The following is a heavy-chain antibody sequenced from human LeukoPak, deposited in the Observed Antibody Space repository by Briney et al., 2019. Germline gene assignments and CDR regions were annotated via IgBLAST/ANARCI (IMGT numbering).Heavy chain of an antibody. CDR2: IIPIFGTA. V-gene: IGHV1-69*01. CDR1: GGTFSSYA. Sequence: VASVKVSCKASGGTFSSYAISWVRQAPGQGLEWMGGIIPIFGTANYAQKFQGRVTITADESTSTAYMELSSLRSEDTAVYYCARVPDFWSGYYTGTDYWGQGTLVTVSS. D-gene: IGHD3-3*01. J-gene: IGHJ4*02. CDR3: ARVPDFWSGYYTGTDY.